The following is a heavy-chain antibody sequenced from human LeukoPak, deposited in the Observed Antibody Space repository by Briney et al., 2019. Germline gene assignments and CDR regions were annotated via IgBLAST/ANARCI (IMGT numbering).Heavy chain of an antibody. CDR3: ARGMGYASDI. V-gene: IGHV3-11*01. D-gene: IGHD3-16*01. CDR2: ISSSGSTI. Sequence: GGYLRLSCAASGLTFSNAWMSWVRQAPGKGLEWVSYISSSGSTIYYADSVRGRFTISRDNAKNSLYLQMNSLRAEDKAVYYCARGMGYASDIWGQGTMVTVSS. J-gene: IGHJ3*02. CDR1: GLTFSNAW.